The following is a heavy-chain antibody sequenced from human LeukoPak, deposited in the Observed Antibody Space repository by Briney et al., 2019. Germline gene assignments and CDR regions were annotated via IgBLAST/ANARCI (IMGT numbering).Heavy chain of an antibody. V-gene: IGHV3-30*07. J-gene: IGHJ4*02. CDR3: AKGGRYFDWYPFDY. Sequence: PGGSLRLSCAASGFTFSSYAMHWVRQAPGKGLEWVALISYDGGNTYYADSVKGRFTISRDNSKNTLDLQLNSLRAEDTAVYYCAKGGRYFDWYPFDYWGQGTLVTVSS. D-gene: IGHD3-9*01. CDR1: GFTFSSYA. CDR2: ISYDGGNT.